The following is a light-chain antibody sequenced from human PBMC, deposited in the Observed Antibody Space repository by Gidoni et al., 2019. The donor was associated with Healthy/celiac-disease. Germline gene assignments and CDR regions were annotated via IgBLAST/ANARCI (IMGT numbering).Light chain of an antibody. CDR1: QSISSY. CDR2: SAA. CDR3: QQSYSTPGVT. V-gene: IGKV1-39*01. J-gene: IGKJ3*01. Sequence: DIEMTQSPSSLSASVGDRVTITCRASQSISSYLDWYQQKPGKVPKLLIYSAASLQRGVPSRFSGSGSATDVTLTISSRQPEDFATYYCQQSYSTPGVTFGPGTKVEIK.